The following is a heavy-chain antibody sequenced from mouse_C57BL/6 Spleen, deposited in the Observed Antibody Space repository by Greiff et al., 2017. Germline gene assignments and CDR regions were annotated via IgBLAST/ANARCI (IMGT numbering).Heavy chain of an antibody. CDR3: ARDKDWFAY. Sequence: EVKLMESGPGLVKPSQSLSLTCSVTGYSITSGYYWNWIRQFPGNKLEWMGYISYDGSNNYNPSLKNRISITRDTSKNQFFLKLNSVTTEDTATYYCARDKDWFAYGGQGTLVTVSA. J-gene: IGHJ3*01. V-gene: IGHV3-6*01. CDR2: ISYDGSN. CDR1: GYSITSGYY.